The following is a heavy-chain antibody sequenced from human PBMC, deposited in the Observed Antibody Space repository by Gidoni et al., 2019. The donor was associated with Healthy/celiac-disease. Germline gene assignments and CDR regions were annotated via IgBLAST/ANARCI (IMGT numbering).Heavy chain of an antibody. D-gene: IGHD1-26*01. CDR2: IVVGSGNT. V-gene: IGHV1-58*01. CDR3: AAGSGSYYYFDY. J-gene: IGHJ4*02. CDR1: GFTFTSSA. Sequence: QMQLVQSGPEVKKPGTSVTVSCKASGFTFTSSAVQWVRQARGQRLEWIGWIVVGSGNTNYAQKFQERVTITRDMSTSTAYMELSSLRSEDTAVYYCAAGSGSYYYFDYWGQGTLVTVSS.